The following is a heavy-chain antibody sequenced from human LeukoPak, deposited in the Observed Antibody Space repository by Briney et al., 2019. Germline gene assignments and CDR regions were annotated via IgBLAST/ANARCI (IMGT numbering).Heavy chain of an antibody. CDR3: ARGGAIFGVVRTRSLHY. CDR2: IYHSGST. V-gene: IGHV4-4*02. Sequence: PSETLSLTCAVSGGSISSSNWWSWVRQPPGKGLEWIGEIYHSGSTNYNPSLKSRVTISVDKSKNQFSLKLSSVTAADTAVYYCARGGAIFGVVRTRSLHYWGQGTLVTVSS. J-gene: IGHJ4*02. CDR1: GGSISSSNW. D-gene: IGHD3-3*01.